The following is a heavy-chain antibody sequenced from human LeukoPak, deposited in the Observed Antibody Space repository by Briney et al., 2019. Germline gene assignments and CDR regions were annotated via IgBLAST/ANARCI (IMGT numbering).Heavy chain of an antibody. D-gene: IGHD3-10*01. CDR1: GFTFSTYA. Sequence: PGGSLRLSCAASGFTFSTYAMTWVRQAPGKGLEWVAFIRFDGNDKFYANSVKGRFTISKDTSRNTLYLQMNSLRREDTAVYYCAKPLMRDRWFGESWGQGTLVTVSS. J-gene: IGHJ5*02. CDR3: AKPLMRDRWFGES. CDR2: IRFDGNDK. V-gene: IGHV3-30*02.